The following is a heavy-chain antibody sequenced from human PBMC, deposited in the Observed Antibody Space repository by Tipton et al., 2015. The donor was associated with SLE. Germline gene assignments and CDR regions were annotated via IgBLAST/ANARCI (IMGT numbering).Heavy chain of an antibody. CDR3: ATLKTGDH. Sequence: QVQLVQSGAEVKKPGASVKVSCKASGYTFTNYDINWVRQATGQGLEWMGWMDPGSDKTAYAQKFLGRVTMTEDTSTDTAYMELSSLRSEDTAMYYCATLKTGDHWGQGTLVTVS. V-gene: IGHV1-8*01. CDR2: MDPGSDKT. D-gene: IGHD7-27*01. CDR1: GYTFTNYD. J-gene: IGHJ4*02.